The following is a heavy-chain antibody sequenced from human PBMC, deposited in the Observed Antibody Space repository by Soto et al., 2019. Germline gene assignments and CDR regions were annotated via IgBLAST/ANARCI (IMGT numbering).Heavy chain of an antibody. CDR1: GGSITSGGYY. Sequence: QVQLQESGPGLVKPSQTLSLTCTVSGGSITSGGYYWSWIRQHPGKGLEWFGYIFYSGSTYYNPSLRSRVTLSIDTSKNQFSLKLTSVTAADTAVHYCARESHFHWFDPWGQGTLVTVSS. V-gene: IGHV4-30-4*08. J-gene: IGHJ5*02. CDR2: IFYSGST. CDR3: ARESHFHWFDP.